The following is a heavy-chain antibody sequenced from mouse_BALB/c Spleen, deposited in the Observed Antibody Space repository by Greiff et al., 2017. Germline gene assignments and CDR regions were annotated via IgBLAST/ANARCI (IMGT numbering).Heavy chain of an antibody. J-gene: IGHJ4*01. CDR2: IWRGGST. Sequence: VKLQESGPSLVQPSQSLSITCTVSGFSLTSYGVHWVRQSPGKGLEWLGVIWRGGSTDYNAAFMSRLSITKDNSKSQVFFKMNSLQADDTAIYYCAKYSPYAMDYWGQGTSVTVSS. V-gene: IGHV2-5-1*01. CDR3: AKYSPYAMDY. CDR1: GFSLTSYG.